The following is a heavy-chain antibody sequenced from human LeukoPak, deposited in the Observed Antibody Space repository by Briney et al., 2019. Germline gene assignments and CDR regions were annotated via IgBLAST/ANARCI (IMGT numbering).Heavy chain of an antibody. CDR3: ARVGVVTATTFDY. Sequence: SETLSLTCTVSGGSISSYYWGWIRQPPGKGLEWIGSIYYSGSTYYNPSLKSRVTISVDTSKNQFSLKLSSVTAADTAVYYCARVGVVTATTFDYWGQGTLVTVSS. V-gene: IGHV4-39*07. J-gene: IGHJ4*02. CDR2: IYYSGST. CDR1: GGSISSYY. D-gene: IGHD2-21*02.